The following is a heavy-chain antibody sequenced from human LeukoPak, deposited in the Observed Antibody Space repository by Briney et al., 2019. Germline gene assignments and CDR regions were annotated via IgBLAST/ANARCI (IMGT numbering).Heavy chain of an antibody. V-gene: IGHV3-7*03. J-gene: IGHJ3*02. CDR1: GFTFSSYW. CDR3: ARGGSYLSAFDI. Sequence: GGSLRLSCAASGFTFSSYWMHWVRQAPGKGLEWVANIKRDGSEKSYVDSVRGRFTISRDNAKNSLYLQMNSLRAEDTAVYYCARGGSYLSAFDIWGQGTMVTVSS. D-gene: IGHD1-26*01. CDR2: IKRDGSEK.